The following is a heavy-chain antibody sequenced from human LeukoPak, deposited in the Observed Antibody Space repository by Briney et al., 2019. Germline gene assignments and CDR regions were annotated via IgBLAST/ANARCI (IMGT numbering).Heavy chain of an antibody. V-gene: IGHV1-69*06. J-gene: IGHJ4*02. D-gene: IGHD6-13*01. Sequence: SVKVSCKASGATFISYAMSWVRQAPGQGLEWMGGIIPIFGTANYAQKFQGRVTITADKSTSTAYMEVSSLRSEDTAVYYCARVKRGIAAADWGQGTLVTVSS. CDR3: ARVKRGIAAAD. CDR2: IIPIFGTA. CDR1: GATFISYA.